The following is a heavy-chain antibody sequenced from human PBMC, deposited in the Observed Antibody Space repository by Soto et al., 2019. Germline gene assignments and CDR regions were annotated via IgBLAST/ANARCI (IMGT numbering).Heavy chain of an antibody. CDR2: IIPILEIA. CDR3: ARDGNCSGGDYYDTYNWFDP. J-gene: IGHJ5*02. Sequence: QVQLVQSGAEVKKPGSSVKVSCKASGGTFSTYTVTWVRQAPGQGLEWMGRIIPILEIANYAQKFQGRVTITADKSTNTAYMELSSLRSEDTAVYYCARDGNCSGGDYYDTYNWFDPWGQGTLVTVSS. CDR1: GGTFSTYT. V-gene: IGHV1-69*08. D-gene: IGHD2-21*01.